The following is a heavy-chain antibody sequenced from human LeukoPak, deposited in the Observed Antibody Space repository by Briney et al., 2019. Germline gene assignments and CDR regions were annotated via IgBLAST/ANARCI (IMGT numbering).Heavy chain of an antibody. CDR1: GGYISSYY. V-gene: IGHV4-59*01. J-gene: IGHJ4*02. D-gene: IGHD3-10*01. CDR3: ARDLAEGSGSYYTIGY. Sequence: SETLSLTCSVSGGYISSYYWSWIRQPPGKGLEWIGYIYYSGSTNYNPSLKSRVTISVDTSKNQFSLKLSSVTAADTAVYYCARDLAEGSGSYYTIGYWGQGTLVTVSS. CDR2: IYYSGST.